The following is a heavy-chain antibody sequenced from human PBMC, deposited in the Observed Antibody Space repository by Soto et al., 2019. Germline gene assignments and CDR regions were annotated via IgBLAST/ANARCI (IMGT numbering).Heavy chain of an antibody. CDR2: IAGNDAGA. CDR3: AKDSLSSSTWHLYHFDH. D-gene: IGHD2-2*01. V-gene: IGHV3-23*01. CDR1: GFSFSSYA. Sequence: GGSLRLSCAASGFSFSSYAMSWVRQPPGQGLQWVSTIAGNDAGADFAESVRGRFTISRDNSKNTLYLQMDSLRGEDTAIYYCAKDSLSSSTWHLYHFDHWGQGTLVTVSS. J-gene: IGHJ4*02.